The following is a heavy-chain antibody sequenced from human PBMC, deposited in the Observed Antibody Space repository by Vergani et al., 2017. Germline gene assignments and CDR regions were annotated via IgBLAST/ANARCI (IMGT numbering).Heavy chain of an antibody. CDR2: ISSDGGST. V-gene: IGHV3-23*01. J-gene: IGHJ4*02. CDR3: AGRQGTSAYYYGGFDY. CDR1: GFTFSTYA. D-gene: IGHD3-22*01. Sequence: EVQLLESGGGLVQPGGSLRLPCAASGFTFSTYATTWARHATGKGLEWVSTISSDGGSTYYADSVKGRFTIYRDNSKNTLSLQMNSLTAEDTAIYYCAGRQGTSAYYYGGFDYWGQGILVTVSS.